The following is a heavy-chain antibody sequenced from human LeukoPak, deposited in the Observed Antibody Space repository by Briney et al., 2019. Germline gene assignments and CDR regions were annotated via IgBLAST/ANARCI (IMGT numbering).Heavy chain of an antibody. V-gene: IGHV3-23*01. J-gene: IGHJ4*02. CDR2: ISGSGGST. CDR1: GFTFSSYG. Sequence: GGTLRLSCAASGFTFSSYGMSWVRQAPGKGLEWVSAISGSGGSTYYADSVKGRFTISRDNSKNSLYLQMNSLRAEDTAVYFCARDQGGLGYWGQGTLVTVSS. D-gene: IGHD3-16*01. CDR3: ARDQGGLGY.